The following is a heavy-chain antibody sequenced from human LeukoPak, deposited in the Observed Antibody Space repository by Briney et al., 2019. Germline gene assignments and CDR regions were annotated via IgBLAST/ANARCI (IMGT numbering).Heavy chain of an antibody. CDR1: GFTFDDYG. CDR2: INWNGVST. Sequence: GGSLRLSCAASGFTFDDYGMSWVRQAPGKGLEWVSFINWNGVSTDYADSVKGRFTISRDNAKNSLFLQMNSLRAEDTALYYYAREDGFCSGGSCYQHWGQGTLVTVSS. CDR3: AREDGFCSGGSCYQH. J-gene: IGHJ1*01. V-gene: IGHV3-20*04. D-gene: IGHD2-15*01.